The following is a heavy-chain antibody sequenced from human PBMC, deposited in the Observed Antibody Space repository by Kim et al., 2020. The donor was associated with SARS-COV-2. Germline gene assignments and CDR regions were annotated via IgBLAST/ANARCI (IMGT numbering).Heavy chain of an antibody. J-gene: IGHJ6*02. CDR2: ISGDGGST. V-gene: IGHV3-43*02. D-gene: IGHD1-26*01. CDR3: AKDIGGKWGPTTSFQYFGMDV. CDR1: GFTFDDFA. Sequence: GGSLRLSCAASGFTFDDFAMHWVRQAPGKGLEWVSLISGDGGSTYYADSVKGRFTISRDNSKNSLYLQMNSLRTDDTALYYCAKDIGGKWGPTTSFQYFGMDVWGQGTTVTVSS.